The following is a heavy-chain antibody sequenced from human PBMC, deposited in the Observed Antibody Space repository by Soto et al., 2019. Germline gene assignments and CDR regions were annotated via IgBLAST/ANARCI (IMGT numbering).Heavy chain of an antibody. V-gene: IGHV4-30-4*01. CDR1: GGSINSGDYY. Sequence: PSETLSVTCTVSGGSINSGDYYWSCIRQPPGKGLEWIGYIYYSGSTYYNPPLRSRVTISIDTSKNHFFLNLSSVTAADTAVYYCARIGLTTALLWGQGTLVTVS. J-gene: IGHJ4*02. CDR2: IYYSGST. D-gene: IGHD4-17*01. CDR3: ARIGLTTALL.